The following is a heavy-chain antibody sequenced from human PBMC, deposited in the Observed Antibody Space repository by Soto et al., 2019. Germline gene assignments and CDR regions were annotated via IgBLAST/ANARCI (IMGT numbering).Heavy chain of an antibody. Sequence: QVQLVQSGAEVKKPGASVKVSCKASGYTFTSYYMNWVRQAPGQGLEWMGIINPSGGGTSYAQRFQGKFTMTRDTSTSTVYIELSSLRSEDTAVYYCARASVATPGNWGNWFDPWGQGTLVTVSS. CDR1: GYTFTSYY. CDR3: ARASVATPGNWGNWFDP. V-gene: IGHV1-46*01. CDR2: INPSGGGT. J-gene: IGHJ5*02. D-gene: IGHD6-13*01.